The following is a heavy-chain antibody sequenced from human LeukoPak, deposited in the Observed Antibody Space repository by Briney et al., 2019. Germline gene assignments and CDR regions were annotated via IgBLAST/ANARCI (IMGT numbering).Heavy chain of an antibody. CDR1: VNIFPKFG. V-gene: IGHV1-18*01. CDR3: ALIEGDDFLDN. D-gene: IGHD2-21*02. CDR2: TSAYTGNT. J-gene: IGHJ4*02. Sequence: ASVKVSCKSSVNIFPKFGVNWVRRAPGRGLEWMGWTSAYTGNTFYATRVQDRVTMTTDTSTNTAYMELRSLRSDDTAFYYCALIEGDDFLDNWGQGTLVTVSS.